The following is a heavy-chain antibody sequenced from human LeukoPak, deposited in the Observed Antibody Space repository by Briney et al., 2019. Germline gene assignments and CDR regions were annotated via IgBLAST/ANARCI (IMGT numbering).Heavy chain of an antibody. CDR3: ARGPSYYDILTGWGYYYYGMDV. CDR2: IYDSGST. D-gene: IGHD3-9*01. Sequence: PSETLSLTCAVSGGSISSCGYSWSRIRQPPGKGWVWIVYIYDSGSTYDNPSRKSRITISVDRSKNQFSLKLSSVIAADTAVYYCARGPSYYDILTGWGYYYYGMDVWGQGTTVTVSS. J-gene: IGHJ6*02. CDR1: GGSISSCGYS. V-gene: IGHV4-30-2*01.